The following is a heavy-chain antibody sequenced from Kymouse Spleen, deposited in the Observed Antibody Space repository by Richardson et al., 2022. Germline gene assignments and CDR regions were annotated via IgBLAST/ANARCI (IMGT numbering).Heavy chain of an antibody. CDR1: GGSISSGGYY. Sequence: QVQLQESGPGLVKPSQTLSLTCTVSGGSISSGGYYWSWIRQHPGKGLEWIGYIYYSGSTYYNPSLKSRVTISVDTSKNQFSLKLSSVTAADTAVYYCARDRILY*WCMLRGLLGPGNPGHRLL. V-gene: IGHV4-31*03. CDR3: ARDRILY*WCMLRGL. CDR2: IYYSGST. J-gene: IGHJ4*02. D-gene: IGHD2-8*01.